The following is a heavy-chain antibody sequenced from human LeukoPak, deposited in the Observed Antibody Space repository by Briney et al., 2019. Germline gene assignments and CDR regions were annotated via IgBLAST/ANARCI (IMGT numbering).Heavy chain of an antibody. CDR2: IRSKADSYAT. CDR1: EFTVSSYH. D-gene: IGHD2-21*02. V-gene: IGHV3-73*01. CDR3: TRLWGDCGGDCYSHDF. J-gene: IGHJ4*02. Sequence: GGSLRLSCAASEFTVSSYHLSWVRQASGKGLEWVGRIRSKADSYATAYAASVKGRFTISRDDSKNTAYLQMNSLRTEDTAVYYCTRLWGDCGGDCYSHDFWGQGALVTVSS.